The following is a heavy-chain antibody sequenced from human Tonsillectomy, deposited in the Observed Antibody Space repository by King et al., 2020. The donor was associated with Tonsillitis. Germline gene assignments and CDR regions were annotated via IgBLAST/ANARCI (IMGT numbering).Heavy chain of an antibody. J-gene: IGHJ3*02. D-gene: IGHD3-22*01. Sequence: EVQLVESGGGLVKPGGSLRLACVTSGFSFNNYDMNWVRQAPGKGLDGVSSISCSSGYIYYADSVKGRFTISRDNAWNFLYLQMYSLRAEDTAIYYCAKDKGATYYDSGRGAFDIWGQGTMVTVSS. CDR3: AKDKGATYYDSGRGAFDI. CDR1: GFSFNNYD. V-gene: IGHV3-21*01. CDR2: ISCSSGYI.